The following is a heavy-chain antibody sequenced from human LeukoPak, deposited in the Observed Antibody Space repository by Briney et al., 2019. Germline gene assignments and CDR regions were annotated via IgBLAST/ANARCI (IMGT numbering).Heavy chain of an antibody. V-gene: IGHV4-39*01. CDR3: ARRGTSGWAYYFDF. CDR1: GDSITTSSNY. J-gene: IGHJ4*02. Sequence: PSETLSLTCTVSGDSITTSSNYWGWLRHLPGKGLEWIGSVYRSGGSYFNPSLKSRVTISVDTSKNQFTLNLTSVTAADTAVYHCARRGTSGWAYYFDFWGPGSLLTVSS. D-gene: IGHD6-19*01. CDR2: VYRSGGS.